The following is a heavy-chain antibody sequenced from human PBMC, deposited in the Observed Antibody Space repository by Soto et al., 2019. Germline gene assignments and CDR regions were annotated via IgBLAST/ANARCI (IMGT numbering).Heavy chain of an antibody. Sequence: QVQLVQSGAEVKKPGASVKVSCKASGYTFTSYAMHWVRQAPGQRLEWMGWINAGNGNTKYSQKFQGRVSITRDTSANTAYRELSTLRSEDRAVYYGARGLYTPFDSGGRGPLFTVSS. D-gene: IGHD2-2*02. CDR2: INAGNGNT. V-gene: IGHV1-3*01. CDR3: ARGLYTPFDS. J-gene: IGHJ4*02. CDR1: GYTFTSYA.